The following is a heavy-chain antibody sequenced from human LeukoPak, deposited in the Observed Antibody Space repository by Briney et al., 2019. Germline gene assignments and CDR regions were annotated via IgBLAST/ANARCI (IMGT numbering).Heavy chain of an antibody. V-gene: IGHV4-59*08. D-gene: IGHD3-10*01. CDR2: IYNSGST. CDR1: GGSISGYH. CDR3: ARRRASGFGELLDY. J-gene: IGHJ4*02. Sequence: SETLSLTCNVSGGSISGYHWTWIRQPPGKGLEWIGYIYNSGSTNYNPSLKSRVTISVDTSENQFSLKLYSVTAADTAIYYCARRRASGFGELLDYWGQGILVTVSS.